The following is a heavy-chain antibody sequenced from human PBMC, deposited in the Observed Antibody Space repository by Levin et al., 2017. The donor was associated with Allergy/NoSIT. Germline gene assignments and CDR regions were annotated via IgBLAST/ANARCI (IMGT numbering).Heavy chain of an antibody. CDR2: FDPEDGET. V-gene: IGHV1-24*01. CDR3: ATVPVVVAATPRAEYFQH. Sequence: ASVKVSCKVSGYTLTELSMHWVRQAPGKGLEWMGGFDPEDGETIYAQKFQGRVTMTEDTSTDTAYMELSSLRSEDTAVYYCATVPVVVAATPRAEYFQHWGQGTLVTVSS. CDR1: GYTLTELS. J-gene: IGHJ1*01. D-gene: IGHD2-15*01.